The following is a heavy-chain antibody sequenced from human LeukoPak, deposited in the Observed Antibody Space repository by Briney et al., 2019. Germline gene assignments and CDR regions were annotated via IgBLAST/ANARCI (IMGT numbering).Heavy chain of an antibody. V-gene: IGHV1-18*01. CDR1: GYTFTSYD. D-gene: IGHD3-9*01. CDR3: ARGGYLTGYYRPYFDD. CDR2: ISAYNGNT. Sequence: EASVKVSCKASGYTFTSYDINWVRQAPGQGLEWMGWISAYNGNTNYAQKLQGRVTMTTDTSTSTAYMELRSLRSDDTAVYYCARGGYLTGYYRPYFDDWGQGTLVTVSS. J-gene: IGHJ4*02.